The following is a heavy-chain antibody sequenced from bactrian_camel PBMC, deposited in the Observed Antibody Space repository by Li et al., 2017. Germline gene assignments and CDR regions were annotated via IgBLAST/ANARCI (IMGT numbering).Heavy chain of an antibody. Sequence: VQLVESGGGSVQAGGSLRLSCAHSGYRYSTYCMGWFRQVPGNEREPLASIDSDGRTSVADSVKGRFTISRDNAKNTVYLQMNSLKSEDTAVYYCATARSTVAAGPKIGPSGHWGQGTQVTVS. CDR3: ATARSTVAAGPKIGPSGH. D-gene: IGHD7*01. V-gene: IGHV3S53*01. CDR2: IDSDGRT. CDR1: GYRYSTYC. J-gene: IGHJ4*01.